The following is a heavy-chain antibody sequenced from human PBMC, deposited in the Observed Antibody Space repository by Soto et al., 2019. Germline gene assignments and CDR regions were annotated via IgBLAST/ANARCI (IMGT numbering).Heavy chain of an antibody. CDR1: GGSISSSNC. CDR3: ERELRSLGLEWFGA. CDR2: IYHSGST. D-gene: IGHD1-26*01. J-gene: IGHJ5*02. Sequence: PSETLSLTCAVAGGSISSSNCWSWVRQPPGKGLEWIGEIYHSGSTNYNPSLKSRVTISVDKSKNQFSLKLSSVTAADTAVYYCERELRSLGLEWFGAWGQVTLVTVSS. V-gene: IGHV4-4*02.